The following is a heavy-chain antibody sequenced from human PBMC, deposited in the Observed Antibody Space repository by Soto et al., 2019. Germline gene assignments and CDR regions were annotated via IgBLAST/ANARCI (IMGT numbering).Heavy chain of an antibody. D-gene: IGHD3-10*01. CDR3: AAEYGSGSYYNVLDY. Sequence: GGSLRLCCAASGYTFSSYTMNWVRQAPGKGLEWVSYISSSSSTIYYADSVKRRFTISRDNAKNSLYLQMNSLRAEDTAVYYCAAEYGSGSYYNVLDYWGQGTLVTVSS. CDR2: ISSSSSTI. CDR1: GYTFSSYT. J-gene: IGHJ4*02. V-gene: IGHV3-48*01.